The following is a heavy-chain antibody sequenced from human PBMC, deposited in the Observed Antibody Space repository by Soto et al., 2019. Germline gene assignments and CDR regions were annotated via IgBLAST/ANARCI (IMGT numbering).Heavy chain of an antibody. CDR1: GGSISSYY. Sequence: QVQLQESGPGLVKPSETLSLTCTVSGGSISSYYWSWIRQPPGKGLEWIGYIYYSGSTNYNPSFKSRATISVDPSKNQFSRTLISVTAADTAVYDGARKSRWGGRGGQIDYWGQGTLVTVSS. D-gene: IGHD6-13*01. CDR2: IYYSGST. CDR3: ARKSRWGGRGGQIDY. J-gene: IGHJ4*02. V-gene: IGHV4-59*12.